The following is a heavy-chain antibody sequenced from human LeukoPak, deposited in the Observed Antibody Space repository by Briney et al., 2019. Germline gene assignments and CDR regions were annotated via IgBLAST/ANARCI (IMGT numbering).Heavy chain of an antibody. J-gene: IGHJ4*02. V-gene: IGHV4-59*01. D-gene: IGHD3-10*01. CDR3: ASHRRGVKGYQFGY. Sequence: SETLCLTCAASGCSISSYYLSWIRQPPGKGLEWVGYIYNSGSTNYNPSLKSRVTISVDTSKNQFSLKLSSVTAADTAVYYCASHRRGVKGYQFGYWGQGTLVTVSS. CDR1: GCSISSYY. CDR2: IYNSGST.